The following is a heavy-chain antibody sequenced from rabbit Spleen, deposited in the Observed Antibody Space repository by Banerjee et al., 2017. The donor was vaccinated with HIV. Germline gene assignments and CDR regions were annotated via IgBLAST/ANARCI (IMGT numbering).Heavy chain of an antibody. CDR1: GFSFSSNYY. CDR3: ARALNGLYSDL. D-gene: IGHD1-1*01. CDR2: IDAGISGNT. J-gene: IGHJ4*01. Sequence: QEQLVESGGGLVQPEGSLTLTCTASGFSFSSNYYMCWVRQAPGKGLEWIACIDAGISGNTYNANWAKGRFTISKTSSTTVTLQMTSLTGADTATYFCARALNGLYSDLWGPGTLVTVS. V-gene: IGHV1S45*01.